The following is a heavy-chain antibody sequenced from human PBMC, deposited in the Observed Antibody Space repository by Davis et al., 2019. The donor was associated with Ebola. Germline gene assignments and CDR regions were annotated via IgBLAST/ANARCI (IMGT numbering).Heavy chain of an antibody. CDR3: AQSGYSYGYSY. Sequence: GGSLRLSCAASGFMFSSYAMTWVRQAPGKGLEWVSAIVGSGGSTYYGDSVKGRFTISRDNSKSTLYLQMSSLRADDTAVYYCAQSGYSYGYSYWGQGTLVTVSS. J-gene: IGHJ4*02. CDR1: GFMFSSYA. CDR2: IVGSGGST. D-gene: IGHD5-18*01. V-gene: IGHV3-23*01.